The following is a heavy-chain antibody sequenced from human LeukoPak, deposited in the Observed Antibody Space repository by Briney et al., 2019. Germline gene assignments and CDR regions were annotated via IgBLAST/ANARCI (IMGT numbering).Heavy chain of an antibody. Sequence: SVKVSCKASGGTFSSYAISWVRQAPGQGLEWMGGIIPIFGTANYAQKFQGRVTITADESTSTAYMELSSLRSEDTAVYYRATTAVAGFDYWGQGTLVTVSS. D-gene: IGHD6-19*01. CDR1: GGTFSSYA. CDR3: ATTAVAGFDY. J-gene: IGHJ4*02. V-gene: IGHV1-69*13. CDR2: IIPIFGTA.